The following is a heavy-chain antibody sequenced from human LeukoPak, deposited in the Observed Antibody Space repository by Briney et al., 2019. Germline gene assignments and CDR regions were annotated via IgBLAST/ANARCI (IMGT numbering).Heavy chain of an antibody. CDR3: ARETERMITFGGVIVDKYNWFDP. CDR1: GFTFSSYA. D-gene: IGHD3-16*02. Sequence: GRSLRLSCAASGFTFSSYAMHWVRQAPGKGLEWVAVISYDGSNKYYADSVKGRFTISRDNSKNTLYLQMNSLRAEDTAVYYCARETERMITFGGVIVDKYNWFDPWGQGTLVTVSS. V-gene: IGHV3-30-3*01. J-gene: IGHJ5*02. CDR2: ISYDGSNK.